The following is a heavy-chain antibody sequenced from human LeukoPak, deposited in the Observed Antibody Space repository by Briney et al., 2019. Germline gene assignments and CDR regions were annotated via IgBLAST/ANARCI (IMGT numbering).Heavy chain of an antibody. J-gene: IGHJ3*02. CDR2: ISSSSSTI. V-gene: IGHV3-48*04. CDR1: GFTFSGYR. CDR3: ARGQYGSGKDI. D-gene: IGHD3-10*01. Sequence: GGSLRLSCAASGFTFSGYRMNWVRQAPGKGLEWVSYISSSSSTIYYADTVKGRFTISRDNAKNSLNLQMNSLRAEDTAVYYCARGQYGSGKDIWGQGTMVTVSS.